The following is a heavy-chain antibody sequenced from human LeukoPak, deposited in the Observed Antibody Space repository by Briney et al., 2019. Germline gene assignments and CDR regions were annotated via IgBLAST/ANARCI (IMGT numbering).Heavy chain of an antibody. CDR1: GGSISSSNW. CDR2: INHSGST. CDR3: ARGRGYGDYHH. V-gene: IGHV4-4*03. D-gene: IGHD4-17*01. J-gene: IGHJ1*01. Sequence: NPPETLSLTCAVSGGSISSSNWWSWVRQPPGKGLEWIGEINHSGSTNYNPSLKSRVTISVDTSKNQFSLKLSSVTAADTAVYYCARGRGYGDYHHWGQGTLVTVSS.